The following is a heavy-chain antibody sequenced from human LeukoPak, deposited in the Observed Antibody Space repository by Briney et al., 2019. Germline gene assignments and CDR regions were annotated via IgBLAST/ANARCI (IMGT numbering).Heavy chain of an antibody. Sequence: ASVTVSCKASGYTFTGYYMHWVRQAPGQGLEWMGWINPNSGGTNYAQKFQGRVTMTRDTSISTAYMELSRLRSDDTAVYYCAREYGDYGLNWFDPWGQGTLVAVSS. J-gene: IGHJ5*02. CDR2: INPNSGGT. V-gene: IGHV1-2*02. D-gene: IGHD4-17*01. CDR3: AREYGDYGLNWFDP. CDR1: GYTFTGYY.